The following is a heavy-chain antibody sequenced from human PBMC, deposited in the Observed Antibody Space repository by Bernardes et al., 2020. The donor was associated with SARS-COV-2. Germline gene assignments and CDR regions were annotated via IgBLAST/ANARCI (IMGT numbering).Heavy chain of an antibody. CDR2: IGTAGDT. V-gene: IGHV3-13*01. D-gene: IGHD3-10*01. CDR1: GFTFSSYD. CDR3: ARVGTWYYGMDV. Sequence: GGSLRLSCAASGFTFSSYDMHWVRQATGKGLEWVSAIGTAGDTYYPGSVKGRFTISRENAKNSLYLQMNSLRAGDTAVYYCARVGTWYYGMDVWGQGTTVTVSS. J-gene: IGHJ6*02.